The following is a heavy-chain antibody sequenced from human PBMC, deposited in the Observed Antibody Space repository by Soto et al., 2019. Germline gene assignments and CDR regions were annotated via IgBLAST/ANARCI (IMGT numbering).Heavy chain of an antibody. CDR1: GFTFSNAW. Sequence: EVQLVESGGGLVKPGGSLRLSCAVSGFTFSNAWMTWVRQAPGKGLEWVGRIKSGTDGGTTDYAVPAKGRFTISRDDSTTTLYLEMTSLTTEDTAVYYCTTGGDALVQEIIVGYFDYWGQGTLVTVSS. CDR2: IKSGTDGGTT. CDR3: TTGGDALVQEIIVGYFDY. J-gene: IGHJ4*02. D-gene: IGHD3-10*01. V-gene: IGHV3-15*01.